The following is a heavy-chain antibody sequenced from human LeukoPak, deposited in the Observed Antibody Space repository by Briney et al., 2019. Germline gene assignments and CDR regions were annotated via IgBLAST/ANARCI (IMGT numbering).Heavy chain of an antibody. CDR2: INHSGST. Sequence: PSETLSLTCAVYGGSFSGDYWSWLRQPPGKGLEWLGEINHSGSTNYNPSLKSRVTISVDTSKNQFSLKLSSVTAADTAVYYCARGRSVVGYCSSTSCYAPGYYYYGMDVWGQGTTVTVSS. CDR3: ARGRSVVGYCSSTSCYAPGYYYYGMDV. V-gene: IGHV4-34*01. D-gene: IGHD2-2*01. CDR1: GGSFSGDY. J-gene: IGHJ6*02.